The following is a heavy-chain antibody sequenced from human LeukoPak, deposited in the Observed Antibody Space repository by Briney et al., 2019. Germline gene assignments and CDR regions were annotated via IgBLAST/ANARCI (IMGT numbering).Heavy chain of an antibody. Sequence: SETLSLTCTVSGGSISSSSYYWGWIRQPPGKGLEWIGSIYYSGSTYYNPSLKSRVTISVDTSKNQFSLKLSSVTAAGTAVYYCARDVPVNPLDYWGQGTLVTVSS. CDR3: ARDVPVNPLDY. CDR1: GGSISSSSYY. V-gene: IGHV4-39*07. J-gene: IGHJ4*02. CDR2: IYYSGST.